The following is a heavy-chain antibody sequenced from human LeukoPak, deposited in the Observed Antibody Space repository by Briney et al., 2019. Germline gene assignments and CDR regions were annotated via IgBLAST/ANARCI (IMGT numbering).Heavy chain of an antibody. J-gene: IGHJ4*02. D-gene: IGHD1-26*01. CDR2: IKSKTDGGTT. Sequence: PGGSLRLSCAASGFTFSNAWMNWVRQAPGKGLEWVGRIKSKTDGGTTDYAAPVKGRFTISRDDSKNTLYLQMNSLKTEDTAVYYCTTDHPGGELPIDYWGQGTLVTVSS. CDR3: TTDHPGGELPIDY. CDR1: GFTFSNAW. V-gene: IGHV3-15*07.